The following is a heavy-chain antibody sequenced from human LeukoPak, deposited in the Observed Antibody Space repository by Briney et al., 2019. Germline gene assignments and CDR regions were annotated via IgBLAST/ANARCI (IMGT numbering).Heavy chain of an antibody. Sequence: PGGSLRLSCAASGFTFDDYAMHWVRQAPGKGLEWVSGISWNSGSIGYADSVKGRFTISRDNAKNSLYLQMNSLRAEDTALYYCAKQYSSSWYLEGAFDIWGQGTMVTVSS. D-gene: IGHD6-13*01. J-gene: IGHJ3*02. CDR1: GFTFDDYA. CDR3: AKQYSSSWYLEGAFDI. CDR2: ISWNSGSI. V-gene: IGHV3-9*01.